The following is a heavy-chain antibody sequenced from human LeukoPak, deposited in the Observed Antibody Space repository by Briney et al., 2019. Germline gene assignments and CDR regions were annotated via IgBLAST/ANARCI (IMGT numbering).Heavy chain of an antibody. J-gene: IGHJ3*01. CDR2: IDNDGSDT. D-gene: IGHD5-12*01. V-gene: IGHV3-74*01. CDR1: GFTFRSYW. Sequence: GGSLRLSCAASGFTFRSYWIHWVRQAPGKGLVWVGRIDNDGSDTIYADSVNGRFTVSRDNAKNTLCLQMNSLRAEDTAVYFCARGGFSHGFDVWGQGTVVTVSS. CDR3: ARGGFSHGFDV.